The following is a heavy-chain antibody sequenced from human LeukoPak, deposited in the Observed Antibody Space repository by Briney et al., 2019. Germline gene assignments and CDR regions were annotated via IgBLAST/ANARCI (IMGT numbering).Heavy chain of an antibody. J-gene: IGHJ4*02. CDR2: ISAYNGNT. CDR1: GYTFTSYG. Sequence: ASVKVSCKASGYTFTSYGISWVRQAPGQGLEWMGCISAYNGNTNYAQKLQGRVTMTTDTSTSTAYMELRSLRSDDTAVYYCARGVFDIVVVPAASPFDYWGQGTLVTVSS. D-gene: IGHD2-2*01. V-gene: IGHV1-18*01. CDR3: ARGVFDIVVVPAASPFDY.